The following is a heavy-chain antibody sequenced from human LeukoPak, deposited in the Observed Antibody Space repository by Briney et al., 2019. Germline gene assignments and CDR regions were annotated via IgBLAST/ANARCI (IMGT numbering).Heavy chain of an antibody. CDR3: AREHEPIAAAPIDY. V-gene: IGHV3-7*01. D-gene: IGHD6-13*01. J-gene: IGHJ4*02. Sequence: GGSLRLSCAASGFTFSSYWMSWVRQAPGKGLEWVANIKKDGSEKYYVGSVEGRFTISRDNAKNSLYLQRNSLRAEDTAVYYCAREHEPIAAAPIDYWGQGTLVTVSS. CDR2: IKKDGSEK. CDR1: GFTFSSYW.